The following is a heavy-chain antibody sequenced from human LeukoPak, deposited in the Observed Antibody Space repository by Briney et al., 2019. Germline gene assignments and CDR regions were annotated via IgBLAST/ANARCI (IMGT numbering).Heavy chain of an antibody. CDR1: GFAFYNYA. Sequence: GGSLRLSCAASGFAFYNYAMSWVRQAPGKGLEWVSGISGSGDSAYYTDSVKGRFTISRDNSKNTLYLQMSNLTAEDTAVYHCASQTRMQLGGYFDLWGQGALVIVSS. D-gene: IGHD6-13*01. CDR2: ISGSGDSA. CDR3: ASQTRMQLGGYFDL. J-gene: IGHJ4*02. V-gene: IGHV3-23*01.